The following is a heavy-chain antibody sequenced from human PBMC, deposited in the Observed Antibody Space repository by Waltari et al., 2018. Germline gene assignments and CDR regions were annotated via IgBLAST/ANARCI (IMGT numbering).Heavy chain of an antibody. CDR1: GFPFDDYA. CDR3: AKGHYYGSGSYYIGPLDY. V-gene: IGHV3-9*01. Sequence: EVQLVESGGGLVQPGRSLRLSCAASGFPFDDYAMPWVRQAPGKGRGWVSGYSWNSGSIGDADPVKGRFTISRDNAKNSLYLQRNSLRAEDTAFYYCAKGHYYGSGSYYIGPLDYWGQGTLVTVSS. CDR2: YSWNSGSI. J-gene: IGHJ4*02. D-gene: IGHD3-10*01.